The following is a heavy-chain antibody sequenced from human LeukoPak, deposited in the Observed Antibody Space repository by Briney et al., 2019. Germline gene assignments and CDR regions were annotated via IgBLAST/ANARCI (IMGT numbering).Heavy chain of an antibody. V-gene: IGHV3-15*01. Sequence: GGSLRLSCAASGFTFSNAWMSWVRQAPGKGLEWVGRIKSKTDGGTTDYAAPVKGRFTISRDDSKNTLYLQMNSLKTEDTAVYYCAKDRSIAAGDDAYIWGQGTMVTVSS. J-gene: IGHJ3*02. CDR3: AKDRSIAAGDDAYI. CDR2: IKSKTDGGTT. D-gene: IGHD6-13*01. CDR1: GFTFSNAW.